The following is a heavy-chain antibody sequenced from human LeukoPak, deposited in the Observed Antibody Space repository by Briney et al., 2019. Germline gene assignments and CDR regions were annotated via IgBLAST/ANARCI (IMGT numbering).Heavy chain of an antibody. D-gene: IGHD2-21*01. Sequence: GGSLRLSCAASGFTFTTHTMNWVRQAPGKGLQWVSSISTASTYTYYADSVKDRFTISRDNSKKTLYLQMNSLRAEDTAVYYCARIAVRNPFDYWGQGTLVTVSS. J-gene: IGHJ4*02. V-gene: IGHV3-21*01. CDR2: ISTASTYT. CDR3: ARIAVRNPFDY. CDR1: GFTFTTHT.